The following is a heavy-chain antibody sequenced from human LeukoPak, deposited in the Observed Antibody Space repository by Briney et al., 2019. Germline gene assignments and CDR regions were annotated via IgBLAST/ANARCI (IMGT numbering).Heavy chain of an antibody. CDR3: ARSGSDYYDSSGYYNWFDP. V-gene: IGHV4-38-2*01. D-gene: IGHD3-22*01. CDR2: IYHSGST. J-gene: IGHJ5*02. CDR1: AYSISSGYY. Sequence: SETLSLTCAVSAYSISSGYYWGWIRPPPGKGLEWIGSIYHSGSTYYNPSLKSRVTISVDTSKNQFSLKLSSVTAADTAVYYCARSGSDYYDSSGYYNWFDPWGQGTLVTVSS.